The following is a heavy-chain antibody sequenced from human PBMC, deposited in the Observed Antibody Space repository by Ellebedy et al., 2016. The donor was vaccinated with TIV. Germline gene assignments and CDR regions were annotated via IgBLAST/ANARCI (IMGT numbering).Heavy chain of an antibody. Sequence: GGSLRLSXAASGFTFSSYAMHWVRQAPGKGLEWVAVISYDGSNKYYADAVKGRFTISRDNSKNTLYLQMNSLRAEDTGVYLCANLGGGGFDYWGQGTLVTVSS. J-gene: IGHJ4*02. CDR2: ISYDGSNK. CDR3: ANLGGGGFDY. CDR1: GFTFSSYA. D-gene: IGHD3-16*01. V-gene: IGHV3-30-3*01.